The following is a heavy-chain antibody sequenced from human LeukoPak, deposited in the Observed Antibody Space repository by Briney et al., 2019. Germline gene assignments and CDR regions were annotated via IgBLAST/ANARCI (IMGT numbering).Heavy chain of an antibody. CDR3: ARHSSGSYSLDY. Sequence: SETLSLTCTVSGGSISSYYWSWIRQPPGKGLEWIGYIYYSGSTNYNPSLKSRVTISVDTSKNQFSLKLSSVTAADTAVYYCARHSSGSYSLDYWGQGTLVTVSS. D-gene: IGHD1-26*01. CDR1: GGSISSYY. J-gene: IGHJ4*02. CDR2: IYYSGST. V-gene: IGHV4-59*08.